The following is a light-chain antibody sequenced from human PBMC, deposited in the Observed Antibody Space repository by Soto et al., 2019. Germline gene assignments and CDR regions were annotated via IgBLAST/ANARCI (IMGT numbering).Light chain of an antibody. J-gene: IGLJ1*01. CDR1: SSDVGAYNR. Sequence: QSALTQPASVSGSPGQSITISCTGTSSDVGAYNRVSWYQQHPGKAPKLMIFGVSGRPSGVSDRFSGSKSGNTASLTISGLQADDEADYYCISFTTSTADVFGTGTKVTVL. V-gene: IGLV2-14*03. CDR2: GVS. CDR3: ISFTTSTADV.